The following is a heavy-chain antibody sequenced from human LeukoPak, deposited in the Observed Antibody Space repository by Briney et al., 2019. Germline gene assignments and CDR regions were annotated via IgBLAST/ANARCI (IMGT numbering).Heavy chain of an antibody. J-gene: IGHJ3*01. CDR2: IVVGSGNT. CDR3: AAEGRPTVVTFRKGAVDL. D-gene: IGHD4-23*01. V-gene: IGHV1-58*01. CDR1: GFTFTSSA. Sequence: GTSVKVSCKASGFTFTSSAVQWVRQARGQRLEWIGWIVVGSGNTNYAQKFQERVTITRDMSTSTVYMELSSLRSEDTALYYCAAEGRPTVVTFRKGAVDLWGQGTMVSVSS.